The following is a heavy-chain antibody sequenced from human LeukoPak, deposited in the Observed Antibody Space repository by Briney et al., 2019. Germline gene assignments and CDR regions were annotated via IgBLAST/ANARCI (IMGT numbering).Heavy chain of an antibody. Sequence: GGSLRLSCAASGFSFPSCEMNWVRQAPGKGLEWLSYIRSSGSTRYYADSVKGRFTISRDNAKNSLYLQMNSLRAEDTAVYYCSKVTDGMDAWGRGTTVAVSS. V-gene: IGHV3-48*03. CDR1: GFSFPSCE. D-gene: IGHD1-14*01. J-gene: IGHJ6*02. CDR3: SKVTDGMDA. CDR2: IRSSGSTR.